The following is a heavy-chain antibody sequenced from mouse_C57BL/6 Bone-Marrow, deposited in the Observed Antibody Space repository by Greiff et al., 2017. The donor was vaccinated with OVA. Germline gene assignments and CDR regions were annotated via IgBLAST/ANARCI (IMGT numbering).Heavy chain of an antibody. D-gene: IGHD1-1*01. J-gene: IGHJ2*01. Sequence: EVHLVESEGGLVQPGSSMKLSCTASGFTFSDYYMAWVRQVPEKGLEWVANINYDGSSTYYLDSLKSRFIISRDNAKNILYLQMSSLKSEDTATYYCARGGGSNYFDYWGQGTTLTVSS. V-gene: IGHV5-16*01. CDR2: INYDGSST. CDR1: GFTFSDYY. CDR3: ARGGGSNYFDY.